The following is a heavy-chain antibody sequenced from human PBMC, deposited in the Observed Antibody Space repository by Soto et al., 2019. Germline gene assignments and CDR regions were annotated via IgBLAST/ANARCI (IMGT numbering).Heavy chain of an antibody. Sequence: GESQKSSCKGCGYSFTSYWIGWSRQMPGKGLEWMGIIYPGDSDTRYSPSFQGQVTISADKSISTAYLQWSSLKASDTAMYYCARQASTIFGVVKDYYYYYGMDVWGQGTTVTVS. V-gene: IGHV5-51*01. CDR1: GYSFTSYW. CDR2: IYPGDSDT. CDR3: ARQASTIFGVVKDYYYYYGMDV. J-gene: IGHJ6*02. D-gene: IGHD3-3*01.